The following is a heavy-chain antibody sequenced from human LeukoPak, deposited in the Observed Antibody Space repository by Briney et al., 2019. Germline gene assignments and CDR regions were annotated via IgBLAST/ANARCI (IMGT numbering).Heavy chain of an antibody. CDR1: GFTFSSYP. J-gene: IGHJ4*02. D-gene: IGHD6-19*01. CDR3: ARKAGKMFDY. V-gene: IGHV3-7*01. Sequence: PGGSLRLSCAASGFTFSSYPMIWVRQAPGKGMEWVANIKQDGREKYYVDSVTGRFTISRDNAKNLLFLQMSSLSPEDTAVYYCARKAGKMFDYWGQGTLVTASS. CDR2: IKQDGREK.